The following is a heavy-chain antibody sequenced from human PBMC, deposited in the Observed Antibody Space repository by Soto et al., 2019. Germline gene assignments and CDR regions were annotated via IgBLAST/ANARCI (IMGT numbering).Heavy chain of an antibody. Sequence: GSLRLSCAASGFTFSSYAMSWVRQAPGKGLEWVSAISGSGGSTYYADSVKGRFTISRDNSKNTLCLQMNSLRAEDTAVYYCAKDYYDSSGYYYFFDYWGQGTLVTVSS. CDR3: AKDYYDSSGYYYFFDY. D-gene: IGHD3-22*01. J-gene: IGHJ4*02. CDR2: ISGSGGST. V-gene: IGHV3-23*01. CDR1: GFTFSSYA.